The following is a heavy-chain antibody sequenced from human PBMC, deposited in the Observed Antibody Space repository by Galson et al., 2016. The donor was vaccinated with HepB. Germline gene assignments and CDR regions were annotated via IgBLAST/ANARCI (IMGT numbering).Heavy chain of an antibody. CDR1: GYTFTNFA. D-gene: IGHD2/OR15-2a*01. J-gene: IGHJ5*02. Sequence: SVKVSCKASGYTFTNFAMDWVRQAPGQRLEWMGGINAGNGNTKYSQNLQGRVTITRDTAARTGYMELSSLRSEDTAVYYCARDTFRGMFDPWGQGTLVTVSS. CDR3: ARDTFRGMFDP. CDR2: INAGNGNT. V-gene: IGHV1-3*01.